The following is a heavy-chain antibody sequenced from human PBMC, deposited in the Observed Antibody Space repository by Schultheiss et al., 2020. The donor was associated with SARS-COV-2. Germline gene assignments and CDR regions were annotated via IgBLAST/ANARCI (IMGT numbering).Heavy chain of an antibody. CDR3: ARERLGYCTGGSCQYYFDY. CDR1: GGSLSSYH. D-gene: IGHD2-15*01. Sequence: SQTLSLTCTVSGGSLSSYHWSWIRQPAGKGLEWIGRIYSSGSTKYNTSLQSRVTMSVDTSNNQFSLKLSSVTAADTAVYYCARERLGYCTGGSCQYYFDYWGQGTRVTVSS. CDR2: IYSSGST. J-gene: IGHJ4*02. V-gene: IGHV4-4*07.